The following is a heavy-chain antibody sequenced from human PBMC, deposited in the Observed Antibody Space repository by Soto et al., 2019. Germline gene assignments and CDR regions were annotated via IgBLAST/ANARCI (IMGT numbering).Heavy chain of an antibody. CDR2: ISWNSGSI. J-gene: IGHJ6*02. CDR1: GFTFDDYA. CDR3: AKGAPEGDRGYYGMDV. V-gene: IGHV3-9*01. Sequence: EVQLVESGGGLVQPGRSLRLSCAASGFTFDDYAMHWVRQAPGKGLEWVSGISWNSGSIGYADSVKGRFTISRDNAKNSLYLQMNSLRAEDTALYYCAKGAPEGDRGYYGMDVWGQGTTVTVSS. D-gene: IGHD3-10*01.